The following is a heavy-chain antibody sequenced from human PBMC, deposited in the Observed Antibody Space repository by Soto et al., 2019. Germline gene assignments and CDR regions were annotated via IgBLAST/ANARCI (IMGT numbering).Heavy chain of an antibody. D-gene: IGHD4-4*01. CDR1: GYIFTSYG. CDR2: ISAYNGNT. V-gene: IGHV1-18*01. J-gene: IGHJ5*02. CDR3: ARDESTVVTPFDP. Sequence: GASVKVSCKTSGYIFTSYGISWVRQAPGQGLEWMGWISAYNGNTNYAQKLQGRVTMTTDTSTSTAYMELRSLRSDDTAVYYCARDESTVVTPFDPWGQGTLVTVSS.